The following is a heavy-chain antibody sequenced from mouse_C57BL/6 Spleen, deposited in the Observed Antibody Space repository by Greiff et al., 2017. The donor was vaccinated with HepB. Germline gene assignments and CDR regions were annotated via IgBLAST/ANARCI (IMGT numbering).Heavy chain of an antibody. V-gene: IGHV1-9*01. J-gene: IGHJ2*01. D-gene: IGHD1-1*01. CDR1: GYTFTGYW. CDR2: ILPGSGST. CDR3: ARGGTERFGKDFDY. Sequence: QVQLQQSGAELMKPGASVKLSCKATGYTFTGYWIEWVKQRPGHGLEWIGEILPGSGSTNYNEKFKGKATFTADTSSNTAYMQLSSLTTEDSAIYDGARGGTERFGKDFDYWGQGTTLTVSS.